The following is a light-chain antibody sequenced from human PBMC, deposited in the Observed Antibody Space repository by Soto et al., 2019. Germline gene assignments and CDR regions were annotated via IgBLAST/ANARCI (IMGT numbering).Light chain of an antibody. J-gene: IGLJ2*01. CDR1: SSNIGAGYD. V-gene: IGLV1-40*01. CDR2: GNS. Sequence: QSVLTQPPSVSGAPGQRVTISCTGSSSNIGAGYDVHWYQQLPGTAPKLLIYGNSNRPSGVPDRFSGSKSGTSASLAITGLQAADEADYYCQSYDSSLSGPVVFGGGTKVTVL. CDR3: QSYDSSLSGPVV.